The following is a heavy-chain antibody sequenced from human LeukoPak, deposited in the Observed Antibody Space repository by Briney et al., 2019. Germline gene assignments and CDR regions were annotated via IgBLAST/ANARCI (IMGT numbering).Heavy chain of an antibody. V-gene: IGHV1-46*01. CDR2: LNPSGGSS. Sequence: GASVKVFCKASGYTVTSYYMHWVRQAPGQGLEWMAILNPSGGSSSYAQKFQGRVTMTRDTSTSTVYMELSSLRSEDTAVYYCARVLSGDYSPDYWGQGTLVTVSS. D-gene: IGHD4-17*01. J-gene: IGHJ4*02. CDR1: GYTVTSYY. CDR3: ARVLSGDYSPDY.